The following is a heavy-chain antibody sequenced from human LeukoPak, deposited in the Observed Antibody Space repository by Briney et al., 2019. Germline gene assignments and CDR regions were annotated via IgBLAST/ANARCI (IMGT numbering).Heavy chain of an antibody. V-gene: IGHV4-34*01. CDR2: INHSGST. CDR1: GGSFSGYY. Sequence: SETLSLTCAVYGGSFSGYYWSWIRQPPGKGLEWIGEINHSGSTNYNPSLKSRVTISVDTSKNQFSLKLSSVTAADTAVYYCARGRSGWYYYWGQGTLVTVFS. CDR3: ARGRSGWYYY. D-gene: IGHD6-19*01. J-gene: IGHJ4*02.